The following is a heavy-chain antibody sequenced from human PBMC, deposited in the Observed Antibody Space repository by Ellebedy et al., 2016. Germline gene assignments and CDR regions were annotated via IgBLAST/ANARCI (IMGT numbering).Heavy chain of an antibody. CDR1: GASFTDYY. D-gene: IGHD3-10*01. Sequence: SETLSLTCAVYGASFTDYYWTWIRQPPGKGLERIGNIYYSGHTYYNPSLKSRVTISMDTSKNQFSLNLSSVTATDTAVYFCARTYGSGSRNYYYGMDVWGQGTRVTVSS. V-gene: IGHV4-34*01. CDR3: ARTYGSGSRNYYYGMDV. CDR2: IYYSGHT. J-gene: IGHJ6*02.